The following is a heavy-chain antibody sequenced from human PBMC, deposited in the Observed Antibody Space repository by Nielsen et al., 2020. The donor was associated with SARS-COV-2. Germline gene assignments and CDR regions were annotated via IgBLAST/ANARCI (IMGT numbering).Heavy chain of an antibody. CDR1: GYTFTSYG. CDR3: AKDQSLTGNWYFDL. V-gene: IGHV1-18*01. J-gene: IGHJ2*01. CDR2: ISAYNGNT. D-gene: IGHD6-13*01. Sequence: ASVKVSCKASGYTFTSYGISWVRQAPGQGLEWMGWISAYNGNTNYAQKFQGRVTITADESTSTAYMELSSLRSEDTAVYYCAKDQSLTGNWYFDLWGRGTLVTVSS.